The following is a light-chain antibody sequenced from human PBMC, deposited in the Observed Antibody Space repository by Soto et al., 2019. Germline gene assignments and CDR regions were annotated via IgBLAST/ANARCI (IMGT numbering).Light chain of an antibody. CDR2: DVN. CDR3: SSYTNINTLV. CDR1: SGDVGGYNY. Sequence: QSALTQPASVSGSPGHSITISCTGTSGDVGGYNYVSWYQHHPGKVPKLFIFDVNNRPSGVSDRFSGSKSGNAASLTISGLQAEDEADYYCSSYTNINTLVFGGGTKLTVL. J-gene: IGLJ2*01. V-gene: IGLV2-14*03.